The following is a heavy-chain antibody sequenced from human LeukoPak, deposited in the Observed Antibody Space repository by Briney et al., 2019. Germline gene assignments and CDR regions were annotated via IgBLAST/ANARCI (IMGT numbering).Heavy chain of an antibody. CDR2: IYTSGST. Sequence: SETLSLTCTVSGGSISSYYWSWIRQPAGKGLEWIGRIYTSGSTNYNPSLKSRVTMSVDTSKNQFSLKLSSVTAADTAVYYCAFTGYDSSGYYPFDYWGQGTLVTVS. D-gene: IGHD3-22*01. CDR3: AFTGYDSSGYYPFDY. J-gene: IGHJ4*02. CDR1: GGSISSYY. V-gene: IGHV4-4*07.